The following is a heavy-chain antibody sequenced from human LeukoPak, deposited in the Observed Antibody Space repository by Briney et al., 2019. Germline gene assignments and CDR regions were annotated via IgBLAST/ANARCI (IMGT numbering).Heavy chain of an antibody. V-gene: IGHV3-53*01. D-gene: IGHD3-10*01. Sequence: GGSLRLSCAASGFTVSSNYMSWVRQAPGKGLEWVSVIYSGGSTYYADSVKGRFTTSRDNSKNTLYLQMNSLRAKDTAVYYCARDYGSGTYYTLDYWGQGTLVTVSS. J-gene: IGHJ4*02. CDR1: GFTVSSNY. CDR2: IYSGGST. CDR3: ARDYGSGTYYTLDY.